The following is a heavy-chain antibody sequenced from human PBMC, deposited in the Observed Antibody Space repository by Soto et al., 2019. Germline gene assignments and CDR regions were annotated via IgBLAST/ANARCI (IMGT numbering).Heavy chain of an antibody. J-gene: IGHJ5*02. D-gene: IGHD3-22*01. CDR1: GGTFSSYA. CDR2: IIPIFGTA. CDR3: ARAFYYYDSSGYERNWFDP. Sequence: SVKVSCKASGGTFSSYAISWVRQAPGQGLEWMGGIIPIFGTANYAQKFQGRVTITADKSTSTAYMELSSLRSEDTAVYYCARAFYYYDSSGYERNWFDPWGQGTLVTVS. V-gene: IGHV1-69*06.